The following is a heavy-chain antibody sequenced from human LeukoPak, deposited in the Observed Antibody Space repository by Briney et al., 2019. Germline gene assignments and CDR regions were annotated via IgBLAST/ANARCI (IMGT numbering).Heavy chain of an antibody. D-gene: IGHD3-22*01. Sequence: SETLSLTCTVSGGSISSYYWSWLRQPPGKGLEWIGYIYYSGSTNYNPSLKSRVTISVDTSKNQFSLKLSSVTAADTAVYYCARVLPYDSSGYYTYYFDYWGQGTLVTVSS. V-gene: IGHV4-59*12. CDR1: GGSISSYY. J-gene: IGHJ4*02. CDR2: IYYSGST. CDR3: ARVLPYDSSGYYTYYFDY.